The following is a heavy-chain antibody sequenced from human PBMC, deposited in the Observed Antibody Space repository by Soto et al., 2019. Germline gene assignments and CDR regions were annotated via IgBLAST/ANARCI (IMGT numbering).Heavy chain of an antibody. J-gene: IGHJ6*02. D-gene: IGHD6-6*01. CDR1: GFTFSSYG. CDR3: ARGSPQEYSSSERGMDV. V-gene: IGHV3-33*01. CDR2: IWYDGSNK. Sequence: QVQLVESGGGVVQPGRSLRLSCAASGFTFSSYGMHWVRQAPGKGLEWVAVIWYDGSNKYYADSVKGRFTISRDNSKNTLYLQMNRLRAEDTAVDYCARGSPQEYSSSERGMDVWGQGTTVTVSS.